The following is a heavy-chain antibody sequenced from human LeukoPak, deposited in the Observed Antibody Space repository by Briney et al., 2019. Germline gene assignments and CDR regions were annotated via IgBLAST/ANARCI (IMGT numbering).Heavy chain of an antibody. CDR3: ARSKRTTFFRGPKSGGWFDP. CDR2: IYYTGST. V-gene: IGHV4-39*07. D-gene: IGHD3-10*01. J-gene: IGHJ5*02. CDR1: GASISGSGYY. Sequence: PSETLSLTCAVSGASISGSGYYLGWIRQPPGKGLEWIGNIYYTGSTYYNASLQSRVTISIDMSKNQFSLRLSSVTAADTAVYYCARSKRTTFFRGPKSGGWFDPWGQGILVIVSS.